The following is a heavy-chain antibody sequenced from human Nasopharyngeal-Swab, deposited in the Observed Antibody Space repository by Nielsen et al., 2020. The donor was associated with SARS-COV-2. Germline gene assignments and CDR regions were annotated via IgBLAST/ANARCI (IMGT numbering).Heavy chain of an antibody. D-gene: IGHD3-3*01. CDR3: ARVGLGRITIFGVVTRGGFDP. CDR2: IYYSGST. Sequence: RQPPGKGLEWIGYIYYSGSTYYNPSLKSRVTISVDTSKNQFSLKLSSVTAADTAVYYCARVGLGRITIFGVVTRGGFDPWGQGTLVTVSS. J-gene: IGHJ5*02. V-gene: IGHV4-31*02.